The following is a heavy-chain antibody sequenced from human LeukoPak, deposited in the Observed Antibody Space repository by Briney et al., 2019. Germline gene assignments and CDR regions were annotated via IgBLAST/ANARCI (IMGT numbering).Heavy chain of an antibody. CDR1: GFTFSGSA. J-gene: IGHJ3*02. Sequence: PGGPLRLYCAASGFTFSGSAMHWVRHASGKGLEWVGRIRSKANSYATAYAASVKGRFTISRDDSKNTAYLQMNSLKTEDTAVYYCTRRIDYRITYAFDIWGQGTMVTVSS. CDR2: IRSKANSYAT. CDR3: TRRIDYRITYAFDI. V-gene: IGHV3-73*01. D-gene: IGHD4-11*01.